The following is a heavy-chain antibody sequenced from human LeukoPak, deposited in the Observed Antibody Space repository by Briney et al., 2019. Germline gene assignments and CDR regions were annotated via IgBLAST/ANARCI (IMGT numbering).Heavy chain of an antibody. J-gene: IGHJ4*02. V-gene: IGHV1-2*02. Sequence: ASVKVSCKASGYTFTGYYMHWVRQAPGQGLEWMGWINPNSGGTNYAQKFQGRVTMTRDTSISTAYMELSRLRSDGTAVYYCARSRVSTVTTPGYWGQGTLVTVSS. CDR1: GYTFTGYY. CDR3: ARSRVSTVTTPGY. D-gene: IGHD4-17*01. CDR2: INPNSGGT.